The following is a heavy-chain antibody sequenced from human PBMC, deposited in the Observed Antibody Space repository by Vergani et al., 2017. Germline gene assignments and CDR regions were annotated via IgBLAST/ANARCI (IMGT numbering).Heavy chain of an antibody. D-gene: IGHD2-2*01. V-gene: IGHV3-48*04. CDR3: AARCSSTSCSHPHYCYYCMDV. CDR2: ISSSSSNI. CDR1: GFTFSSYS. J-gene: IGHJ6*02. Sequence: EVQLVESGGGLVQPGGSLRLSCAASGFTFSSYSMNWVRQAPGKGLEWVSYISSSSSNIYYADSVKGRFTISRDNAKNSLYLQMNSLIAEDTAVYYCAARCSSTSCSHPHYCYYCMDVWGQGTTVTVSS.